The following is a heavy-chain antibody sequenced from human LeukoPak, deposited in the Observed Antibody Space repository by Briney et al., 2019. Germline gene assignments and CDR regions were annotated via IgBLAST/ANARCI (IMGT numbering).Heavy chain of an antibody. CDR1: GFTFSSYA. Sequence: GGSLRLSCAASGFTFSSYAMSWVRQAPGKGLEWVSVISGSGDRRYYADSVKGRFTISGDNSKDTLYLQMNSLRAEDTAVYYCARTGYLGITGNHYYHYYMDVWGKGTTVTVSS. V-gene: IGHV3-23*01. J-gene: IGHJ6*03. CDR3: ARTGYLGITGNHYYHYYMDV. CDR2: ISGSGDRR. D-gene: IGHD1-20*01.